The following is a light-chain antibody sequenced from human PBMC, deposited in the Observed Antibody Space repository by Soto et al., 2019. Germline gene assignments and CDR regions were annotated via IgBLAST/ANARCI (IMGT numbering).Light chain of an antibody. CDR2: GAS. Sequence: EIVMTQSPATLSVSQGERATLSCRATQSVSTKLAWYQQKPGQAPRLLIYGASTGATGIPARFSGSGSGTEVTLIISSLQSEEFAVYYCQQYSSWPLTFGGGTKVEIK. V-gene: IGKV3-15*01. CDR3: QQYSSWPLT. J-gene: IGKJ4*01. CDR1: QSVSTK.